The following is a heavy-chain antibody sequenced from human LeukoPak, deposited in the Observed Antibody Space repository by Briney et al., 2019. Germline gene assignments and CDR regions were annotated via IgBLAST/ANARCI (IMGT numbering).Heavy chain of an antibody. CDR2: IIPISGTA. V-gene: IGHV1-69*05. D-gene: IGHD2-2*01. CDR1: GGTFSSNA. Sequence: SVKVSCKASGGTFSSNAIAWVRQAPGQGPEWMGGIIPISGTANYAQKFQGRVTITTDESTSTAYMELSSLTSDDTAVYYCARGLQYQLLKALGYYYMDVWGEGTTVTVSS. CDR3: ARGLQYQLLKALGYYYMDV. J-gene: IGHJ6*03.